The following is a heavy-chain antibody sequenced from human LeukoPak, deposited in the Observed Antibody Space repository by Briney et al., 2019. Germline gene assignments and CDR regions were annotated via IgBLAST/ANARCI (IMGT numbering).Heavy chain of an antibody. V-gene: IGHV3-9*01. J-gene: IGHJ3*01. CDR3: ARNLVHLWNVFDF. Sequence: PGRSLRLSCAVSGFTFDDYAMHWVRQAPGKGLEWVSGISWNSGSIGYADSVKGRFTVSRDNAKNSLYLQMSSLRAEDTAVYHCARNLVHLWNVFDFWGLGTMVTVSS. CDR2: ISWNSGSI. D-gene: IGHD5-18*01. CDR1: GFTFDDYA.